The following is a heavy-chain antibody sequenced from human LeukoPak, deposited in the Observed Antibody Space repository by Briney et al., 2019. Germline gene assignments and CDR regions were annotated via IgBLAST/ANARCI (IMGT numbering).Heavy chain of an antibody. CDR2: ISHSGST. D-gene: IGHD1-26*01. V-gene: IGHV4-34*01. CDR1: GGSFSGYY. CDR3: ARDVGDY. Sequence: SETLSLTCAVYGGSFSGYYWSWIRQPPGKGLEWIGEISHSGSTNYNPSLKSRVTISVDTSKNQFSLKLSSVTAADTAVYYCARDVGDYWGQGTLVTVSS. J-gene: IGHJ4*02.